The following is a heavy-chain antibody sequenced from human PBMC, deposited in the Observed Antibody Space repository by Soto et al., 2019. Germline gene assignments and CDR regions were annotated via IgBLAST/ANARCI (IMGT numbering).Heavy chain of an antibody. V-gene: IGHV3-7*03. CDR3: ARDVDIVATID. Sequence: GGSLRLSCGASGFTFSSYWMSWVRQAPGKGLEWVANIKQDGSEKYYVDSVKGRFTISRDNAKNSLYLQMNSLRAEDKAVYYCARDVDIVATIDWGQGTLVTVSS. CDR1: GFTFSSYW. CDR2: IKQDGSEK. J-gene: IGHJ4*02. D-gene: IGHD5-12*01.